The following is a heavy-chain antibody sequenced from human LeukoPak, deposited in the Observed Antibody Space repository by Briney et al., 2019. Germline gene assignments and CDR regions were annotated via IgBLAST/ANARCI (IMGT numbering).Heavy chain of an antibody. V-gene: IGHV3-23*01. CDR1: GFTFSSYG. D-gene: IGHD3-9*01. J-gene: IGHJ4*02. CDR3: AKETAYDILTGSTFDY. CDR2: ISGSGGST. Sequence: GGSLRLSCAASGFTFSSYGMHWVRQAPGKGLEWVSAISGSGGSTFYADSVQGRFTISRDNSKNTLYLQMNSLRAEDTAVYYCAKETAYDILTGSTFDYWGQGTLVTVSS.